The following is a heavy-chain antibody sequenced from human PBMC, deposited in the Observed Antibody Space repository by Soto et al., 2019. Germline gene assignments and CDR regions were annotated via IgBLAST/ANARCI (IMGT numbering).Heavy chain of an antibody. D-gene: IGHD6-19*01. J-gene: IGHJ4*02. Sequence: GGSLRLSCAASGFTFSSYGMHWVRQAPGKGLEWVAVISYDGSNKYYADSVKGRFTISRDNSKNTLYLQMNSLRAEDTAVYYCAKDQGIAVAGKDYWGQGTLVTVSS. V-gene: IGHV3-30*18. CDR2: ISYDGSNK. CDR1: GFTFSSYG. CDR3: AKDQGIAVAGKDY.